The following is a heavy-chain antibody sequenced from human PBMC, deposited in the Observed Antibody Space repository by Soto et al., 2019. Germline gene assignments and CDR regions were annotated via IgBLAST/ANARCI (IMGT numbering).Heavy chain of an antibody. CDR1: GYTFTGYY. Sequence: EASVKVSCKASGYTFTGYYMHWVRQAPGQGLEWMGWINPSSGGTNYAQKFQGWVTMTRDTSISTAYMELSRLRSDDTAVYYCARGGRVRQWLSPGTYYFDYWGQGTLVTVPQ. V-gene: IGHV1-2*04. CDR3: ARGGRVRQWLSPGTYYFDY. CDR2: INPSSGGT. J-gene: IGHJ4*02. D-gene: IGHD6-19*01.